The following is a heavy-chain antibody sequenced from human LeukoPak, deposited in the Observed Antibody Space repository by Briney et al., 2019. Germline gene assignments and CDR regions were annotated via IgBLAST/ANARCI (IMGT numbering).Heavy chain of an antibody. CDR3: AKGVTTHYYYYGMDV. V-gene: IGHV3-9*01. J-gene: IGHJ6*02. CDR2: ISWNSGSI. Sequence: GGSLRLSCAASGFTFDDYAMPWVRQAPGKGLEWVSCISWNSGSIGYADSVKGRFTISRDNAKNSLYLQMNSLRAEDTALYYCAKGVTTHYYYYGMDVWGQGTTVTVSS. CDR1: GFTFDDYA. D-gene: IGHD4-11*01.